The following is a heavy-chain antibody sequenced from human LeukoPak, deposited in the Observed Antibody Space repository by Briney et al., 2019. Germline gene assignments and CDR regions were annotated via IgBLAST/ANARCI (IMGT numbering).Heavy chain of an antibody. CDR1: GGSFSGYY. V-gene: IGHV4-34*01. Sequence: PSETLSLTCAVYGGSFSGYYWSWIRQPPGKGLEWIGETNHSGSTNYNPSLKSRVTISVDTSKNQFSLKLSSVTAADTAVYYCARVSSVAAAVDYWGQGTLVTVSS. CDR2: TNHSGST. D-gene: IGHD6-13*01. J-gene: IGHJ4*02. CDR3: ARVSSVAAAVDY.